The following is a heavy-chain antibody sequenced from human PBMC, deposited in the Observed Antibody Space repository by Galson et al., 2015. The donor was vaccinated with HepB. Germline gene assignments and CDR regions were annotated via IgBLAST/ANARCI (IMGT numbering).Heavy chain of an antibody. CDR2: ISSSSSYI. V-gene: IGHV3-21*03. CDR3: ARHPAGEYYDFWSGFYHGYFDY. Sequence: SLRLSCAASGFTLSSYSMNWVRQAPGTGLEWVSSISSSSSYIYYADSVKGRFTISRDNAKNSLYLQMNSLRAEDTAVYYCARHPAGEYYDFWSGFYHGYFDYRGQGILVTVSS. J-gene: IGHJ4*02. CDR1: GFTLSSYS. D-gene: IGHD3-3*01.